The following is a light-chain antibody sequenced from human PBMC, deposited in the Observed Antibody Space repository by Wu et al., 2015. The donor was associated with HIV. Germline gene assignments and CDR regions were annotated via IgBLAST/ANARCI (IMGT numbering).Light chain of an antibody. CDR2: LAS. Sequence: DIQMTQSPSTLSASVGDRVTITCRASQSISNWLAWYQQKPGKAPKLLIYLASTLESGVPSRFSGSGSGTEFTLTVTSLQPDDFATYYCQQYNSYSRTFGQGTRVEMK. CDR1: QSISNW. V-gene: IGKV1-5*03. J-gene: IGKJ1*01. CDR3: QQYNSYSRT.